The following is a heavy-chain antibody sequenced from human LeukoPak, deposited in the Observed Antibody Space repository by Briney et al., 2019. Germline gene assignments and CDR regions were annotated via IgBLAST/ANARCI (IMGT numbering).Heavy chain of an antibody. Sequence: GGSLRLSCAASGFTFSSYGMHWVRQAPVKGLEWVAVTSYDGSDKYYADSVKGRFTISRDNSKNTLYLQMSSLRAEDTAVYYCAKEETYNAFDIWGQGTMVTVSS. J-gene: IGHJ3*02. D-gene: IGHD2-2*02. CDR2: TSYDGSDK. CDR3: AKEETYNAFDI. CDR1: GFTFSSYG. V-gene: IGHV3-30*18.